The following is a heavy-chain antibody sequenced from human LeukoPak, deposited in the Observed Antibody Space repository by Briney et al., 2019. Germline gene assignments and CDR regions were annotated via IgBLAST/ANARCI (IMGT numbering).Heavy chain of an antibody. Sequence: GGSVRLSCAASGFSFNNYGMNWVRQAPGKGLEWVSSISSSSSYIYYADSVKGRFTISRDNAKNSLYLQMNSLRAEDTAVYYCARPGPWGQGTLVTVSS. CDR3: ARPGP. CDR1: GFSFNNYG. CDR2: ISSSSSYI. V-gene: IGHV3-21*01. J-gene: IGHJ5*02.